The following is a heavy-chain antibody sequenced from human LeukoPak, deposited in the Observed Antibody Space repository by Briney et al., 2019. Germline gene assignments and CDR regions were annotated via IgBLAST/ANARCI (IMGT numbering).Heavy chain of an antibody. CDR3: AKTDSSGYYPHY. D-gene: IGHD3-22*01. Sequence: GSLRLSCAASGFTFSSYAMSWVRQAPGKGLEWVSAISGSGGSTYYADSVKGRFTISRDNSKNTLYLQMNSLRAEDTAVYYCAKTDSSGYYPHYWGQGTLVTVSS. CDR1: GFTFSSYA. V-gene: IGHV3-23*01. CDR2: ISGSGGST. J-gene: IGHJ4*02.